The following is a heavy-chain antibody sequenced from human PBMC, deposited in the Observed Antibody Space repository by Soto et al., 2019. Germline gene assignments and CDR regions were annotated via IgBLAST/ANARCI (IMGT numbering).Heavy chain of an antibody. V-gene: IGHV5-51*01. CDR2: IYPSDSQT. CDR3: ARHGFYGDYSSNYFDP. D-gene: IGHD4-17*01. J-gene: IGHJ5*02. CDR1: GYSFSNWW. Sequence: GESLKISCKGSGYSFSNWWIAWVRQMPGKGLEYMGIIYPSDSQTRYSPSFQGQVTISADKSISTAYLQWSSLKASDTAIYYCARHGFYGDYSSNYFDPWGEGTLVTVSS.